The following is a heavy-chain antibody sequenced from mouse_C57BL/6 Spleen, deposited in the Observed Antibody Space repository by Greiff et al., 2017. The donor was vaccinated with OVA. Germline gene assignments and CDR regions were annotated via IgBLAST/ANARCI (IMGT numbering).Heavy chain of an antibody. D-gene: IGHD2-5*01. J-gene: IGHJ1*03. CDR2: INPSTGGT. CDR1: GYSFTGYY. V-gene: IGHV1-42*01. CDR3: ARRDSNYYWYFDV. Sequence: EVQLQQSGPELVKPGASVKISCKASGYSFTGYYMNWVKQSPEKSLEWIGEINPSTGGTTYNQKFKAKATLTVDKSSSTAYMQLKSLTSEDSAVYYCARRDSNYYWYFDVWGTGTTVTVSS.